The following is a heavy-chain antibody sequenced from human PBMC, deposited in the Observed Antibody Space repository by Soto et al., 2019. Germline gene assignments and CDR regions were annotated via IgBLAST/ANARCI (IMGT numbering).Heavy chain of an antibody. V-gene: IGHV3-74*01. J-gene: IGHJ6*02. D-gene: IGHD3-10*02. CDR3: ARGMFPHGMDA. CDR1: GFTFGAYW. CDR2: INSDGAST. Sequence: GGSLRLSCAASGFTFGAYWMHWVRQAPGKGLVWVSRINSDGASTSYADSVKGRFTISRDNAKNTLYLQMNGLRTEDTAVYYCARGMFPHGMDAWGQGTTVTVS.